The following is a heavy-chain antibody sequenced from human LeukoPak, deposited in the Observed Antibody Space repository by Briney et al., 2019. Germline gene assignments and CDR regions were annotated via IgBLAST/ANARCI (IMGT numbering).Heavy chain of an antibody. CDR2: ICSGGST. Sequence: GGSLRLSCAASGFTVSSNYMSWVRQAPGKGLEWVSVICSGGSTYYADSVKGRFTISRDNSKNTLYLQMNSLRAEDTAVYYCARVGSQATFYYWGQGTLVTVSS. V-gene: IGHV3-53*01. J-gene: IGHJ4*02. CDR3: ARVGSQATFYY. CDR1: GFTVSSNY. D-gene: IGHD1-26*01.